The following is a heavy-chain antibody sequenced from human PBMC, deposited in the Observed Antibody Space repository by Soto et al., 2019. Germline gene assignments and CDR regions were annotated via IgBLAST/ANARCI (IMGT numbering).Heavy chain of an antibody. D-gene: IGHD3-10*01. J-gene: IGHJ4*02. CDR3: ATNYGSGSTPSDY. CDR2: IIPMLGMS. Sequence: QVQLVQSGAEVKKPGSSVRVSCTASGDTFNFYTISWVRQVPGQGPEWMGRIIPMLGMSNYAQKFQGRVTIMADQATSTDYMTLSALTSAETAVYSRATNYGSGSTPSDYWGQGPLVTVSS. CDR1: GDTFNFYT. V-gene: IGHV1-69*02.